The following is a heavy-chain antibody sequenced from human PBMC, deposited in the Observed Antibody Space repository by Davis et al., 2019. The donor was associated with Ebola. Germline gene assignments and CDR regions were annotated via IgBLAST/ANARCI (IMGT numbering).Heavy chain of an antibody. CDR1: GYTFTSYG. V-gene: IGHV1-18*01. CDR3: ARTPAGRLDYGDYLLGY. D-gene: IGHD4-17*01. J-gene: IGHJ4*02. CDR2: ISAYNGNT. Sequence: ASVKVSCKASGYTFTSYGISWVRQAPGQGLEWMGWISAYNGNTNYAQKLQGRVTMTTDTSTSTAYMELSSLRSEDTAVYYCARTPAGRLDYGDYLLGYWGQGTLVTVSS.